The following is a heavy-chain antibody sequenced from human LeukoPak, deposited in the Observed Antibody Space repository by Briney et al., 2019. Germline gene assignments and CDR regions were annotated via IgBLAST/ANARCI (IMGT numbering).Heavy chain of an antibody. V-gene: IGHV3-30*04. J-gene: IGHJ4*02. CDR3: ARPYDYGTVYYFDY. D-gene: IGHD4-17*01. CDR2: ISYDGSNK. CDR1: GFTFSSYA. Sequence: GRSLRLSCAASGFTFSSYAMHWVRQAPGKGLEWVAVISYDGSNKYYADSVKGRFTISRDNSKNTLYLQMNSLRAEDTAVYYCARPYDYGTVYYFDYWGQGTLATVSS.